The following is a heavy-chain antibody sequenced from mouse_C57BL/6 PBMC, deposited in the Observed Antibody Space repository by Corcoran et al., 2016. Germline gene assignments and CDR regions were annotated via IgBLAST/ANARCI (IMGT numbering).Heavy chain of an antibody. J-gene: IGHJ4*01. D-gene: IGHD2-3*01. V-gene: IGHV9-3*01. CDR1: GYTFTTYG. CDR3: AMAPYYYAMDY. Sequence: QIQLVQSGPELKKPGETVKISCKASGYTFTTYGMSWVKQAPGKGLKWMGWINTYSGVPTYADDFKGRFAFSLETSASTAYLQINNLKNEDTATYFCAMAPYYYAMDYWGQGTSVTVSS. CDR2: INTYSGVP.